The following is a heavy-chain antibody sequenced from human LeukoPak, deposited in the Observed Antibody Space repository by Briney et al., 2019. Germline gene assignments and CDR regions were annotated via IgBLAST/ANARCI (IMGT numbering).Heavy chain of an antibody. CDR3: ARGLGLSRTYCSSTSCGDY. CDR2: FYYSGST. J-gene: IGHJ4*02. V-gene: IGHV4-30-4*08. Sequence: PSETLSLTCTVSGGSNSSGGYYGSWIRQPPGKGLGWVVYFYYSGSTYYNPSLKSRVTISVDTSKNQFSLKLSSVTAADTAVYYCARGLGLSRTYCSSTSCGDYWGQGTLVTVSS. CDR1: GGSNSSGGYY. D-gene: IGHD2-2*01.